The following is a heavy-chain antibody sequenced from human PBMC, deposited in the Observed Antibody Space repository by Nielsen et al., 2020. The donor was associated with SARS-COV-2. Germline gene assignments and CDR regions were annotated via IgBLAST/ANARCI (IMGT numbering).Heavy chain of an antibody. D-gene: IGHD3-10*01. CDR1: GFTFNIYA. J-gene: IGHJ3*02. CDR3: AKDDVVRGDAYDI. Sequence: GESLKISCAASGFTFNIYAMAWVRRAPGRGLEWVSGTSASGASTYYADSVKSRFSISRDNSRNTLYLQMNSLRVEDTAIYFCAKDDVVRGDAYDIWGQGTVVTVSS. V-gene: IGHV3-23*01. CDR2: TSASGAST.